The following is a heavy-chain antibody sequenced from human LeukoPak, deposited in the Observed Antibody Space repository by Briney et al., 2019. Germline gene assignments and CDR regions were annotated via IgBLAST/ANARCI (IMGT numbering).Heavy chain of an antibody. Sequence: GESLKISCKGSGYSFSSYWIGWVRQMPGKGLEWMGIFYPGDSDTRYSPSFQGQVTISADKSTSTAYLQWSSLKASDTAMYYCARHPHSSGWWMDAFDIWGQGTMVPSLQ. J-gene: IGHJ3*02. D-gene: IGHD6-19*01. CDR2: FYPGDSDT. V-gene: IGHV5-51*01. CDR3: ARHPHSSGWWMDAFDI. CDR1: GYSFSSYW.